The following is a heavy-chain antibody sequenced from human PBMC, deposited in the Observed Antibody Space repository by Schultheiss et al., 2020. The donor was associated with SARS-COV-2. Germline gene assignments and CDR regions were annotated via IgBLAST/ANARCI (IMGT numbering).Heavy chain of an antibody. D-gene: IGHD6-13*01. CDR2: ISYDGSKK. CDR3: ARDVAGTDY. J-gene: IGHJ4*02. V-gene: IGHV3-30*03. CDR1: GFIFSSYG. Sequence: GGSLRLSCAASGFIFSSYGIHWVRQAPGKGLEWVAVISYDGSKKFYADSVKGRFTISRDNAKNSLYLQMNSLRDEDKAVYYCARDVAGTDYWGQGTLVTVAS.